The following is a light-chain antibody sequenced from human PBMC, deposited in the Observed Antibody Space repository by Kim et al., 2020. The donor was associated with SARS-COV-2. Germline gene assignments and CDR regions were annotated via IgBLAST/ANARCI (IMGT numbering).Light chain of an antibody. CDR2: KAS. CDR1: QNINTW. V-gene: IGKV1-5*03. Sequence: ADVGDRVTITCRASQNINTWVGWYQQKPGKAPNHLIYKASILESGVPSRFSGSATGTEFTLTSASLQPDDFGTYYCKHYNAYPWTFGQGTKVDIK. J-gene: IGKJ1*01. CDR3: KHYNAYPWT.